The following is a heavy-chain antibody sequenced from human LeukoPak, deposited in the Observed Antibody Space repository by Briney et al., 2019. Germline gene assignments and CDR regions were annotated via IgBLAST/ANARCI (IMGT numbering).Heavy chain of an antibody. CDR1: GSTFSSYW. CDR2: INSDGSST. J-gene: IGHJ5*02. CDR3: ARRDSHNWFDP. V-gene: IGHV3-74*01. Sequence: GGSLRLSCAASGSTFSSYWMHWVRQAPGKGLVWVSRINSDGSSTSYADSVKGRFTISRDNAKNTLYLQMNSLRAEDTAVYYCARRDSHNWFDPWGQGTLVTVSS. D-gene: IGHD2-15*01.